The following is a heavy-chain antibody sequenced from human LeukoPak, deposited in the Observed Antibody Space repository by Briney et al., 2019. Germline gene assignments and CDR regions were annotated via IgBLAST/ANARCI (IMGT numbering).Heavy chain of an antibody. J-gene: IGHJ6*02. CDR3: ARHTYGEYGMDV. Sequence: GESLRLSCQGSGYSFTSYWISWVRQLPGKGLEWMGRIDPSDSYTNYSPSFQGHVTISADKSISTAYLQWSSLKASDTAMYYCARHTYGEYGMDVWGQGTTVTVSS. CDR2: IDPSDSYT. CDR1: GYSFTSYW. V-gene: IGHV5-10-1*01. D-gene: IGHD3-10*01.